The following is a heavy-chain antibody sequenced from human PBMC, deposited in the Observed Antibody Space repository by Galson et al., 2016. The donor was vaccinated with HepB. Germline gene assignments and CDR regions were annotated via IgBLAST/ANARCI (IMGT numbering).Heavy chain of an antibody. V-gene: IGHV3-30*04. CDR2: ISNGGSYK. D-gene: IGHD6-19*01. J-gene: IGHJ4*02. CDR1: GFTFSSNA. CDR3: TFESTQSSMAGNY. Sequence: SLRLSCAASGFTFSSNAMHWVRQAPGKGLEWVAVISNGGSYKDYADSVKGRFTISRDNSKNIVYVQMSSLRAEDTAVYYCTFESTQSSMAGNYWGQGTLVTVSS.